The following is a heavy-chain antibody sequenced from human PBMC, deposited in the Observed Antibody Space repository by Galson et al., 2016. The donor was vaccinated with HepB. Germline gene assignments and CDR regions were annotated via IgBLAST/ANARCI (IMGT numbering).Heavy chain of an antibody. CDR1: GYTFTSYD. D-gene: IGHD3-10*01. V-gene: IGHV1-18*01. CDR2: ISVYTGNT. J-gene: IGHJ4*02. Sequence: QSGAEVKKPGASVRVSCKASGYTFTSYDITWVRQAPGQGLEWMGWISVYTGNTKYAQKVQGRATMTTDTSTSTAYLELRSLRFDDTAVYYCARKGWFGESVDYWGQGTLVTVSS. CDR3: ARKGWFGESVDY.